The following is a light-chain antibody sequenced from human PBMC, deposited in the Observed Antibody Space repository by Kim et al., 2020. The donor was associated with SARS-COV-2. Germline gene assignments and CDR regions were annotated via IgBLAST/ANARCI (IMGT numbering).Light chain of an antibody. CDR1: QGISSY. V-gene: IGKV1-9*01. Sequence: DIKLTQSPSFLSASVGDRVTITCRASQGISSYLAWYQQKTGKAPKLLIYAASTLQSGVPSRFSGRGSGTEFTLIISSLQPEDFATYYCQELNSYPLYTCGRGTELEI. CDR2: AAS. CDR3: QELNSYPLYT. J-gene: IGKJ2*01.